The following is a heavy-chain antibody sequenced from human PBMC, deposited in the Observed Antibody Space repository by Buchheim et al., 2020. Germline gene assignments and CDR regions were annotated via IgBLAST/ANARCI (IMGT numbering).Heavy chain of an antibody. D-gene: IGHD3-3*01. CDR1: GFTFSSYW. CDR3: ARSQGYYDFWSGYLNYYYYGMDV. J-gene: IGHJ6*02. CDR2: IKQDGSEK. V-gene: IGHV3-7*01. Sequence: EVQLVESGGGLVQPGGSLRLSCAASGFTFSSYWMSWVRQAPGKGLEWVANIKQDGSEKYYVDSVKGRFTISRDNAKNSLYLQMNSLRAEDTAVYYCARSQGYYDFWSGYLNYYYYGMDVWGQGTT.